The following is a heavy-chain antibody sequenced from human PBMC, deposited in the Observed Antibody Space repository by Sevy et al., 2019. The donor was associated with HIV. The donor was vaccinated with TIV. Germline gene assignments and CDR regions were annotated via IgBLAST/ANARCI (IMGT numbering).Heavy chain of an antibody. CDR1: GFNFSSHK. Sequence: GGSLRLSCAASGFNFSSHKMNWIRQAPGKGLEWVAYISDGGAVIHYADFVKGRFTISRDNSKNSLYLQMNSLRADDTAVYYCAKEGAFWSGYYVDYWGQGTLVTVSS. D-gene: IGHD3-3*01. V-gene: IGHV3-48*03. J-gene: IGHJ4*02. CDR2: ISDGGAVI. CDR3: AKEGAFWSGYYVDY.